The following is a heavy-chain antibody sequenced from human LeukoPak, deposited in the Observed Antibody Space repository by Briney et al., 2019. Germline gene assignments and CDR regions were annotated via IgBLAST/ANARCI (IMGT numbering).Heavy chain of an antibody. CDR3: ARLPAGRFGELMVPLDY. V-gene: IGHV1-18*01. Sequence: ASVKVSCKASGYTFTGYGISWVRQAPGQGLEWMGWISAYNGNTNYAQKLQGRVTMTTDTSTSTAYMELRSLRSDDTAVYYCARLPAGRFGELMVPLDYWGQGTLVTVSS. CDR1: GYTFTGYG. CDR2: ISAYNGNT. D-gene: IGHD3-10*01. J-gene: IGHJ4*02.